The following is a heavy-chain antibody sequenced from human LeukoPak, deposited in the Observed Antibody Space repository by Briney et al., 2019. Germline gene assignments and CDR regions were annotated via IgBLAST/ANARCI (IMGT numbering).Heavy chain of an antibody. Sequence: PSETLSLTCAVYGGSFSGYYWSWIRQPPGKGLEWIGEINHSGSTNYNPSLKSRVTTSVDTSKNQFSLKLSSVTAADTAVYYCARGQALIEYSGSYVFGYWGQGTLVTVSS. CDR3: ARGQALIEYSGSYVFGY. D-gene: IGHD1-26*01. CDR2: INHSGST. V-gene: IGHV4-34*01. J-gene: IGHJ4*02. CDR1: GGSFSGYY.